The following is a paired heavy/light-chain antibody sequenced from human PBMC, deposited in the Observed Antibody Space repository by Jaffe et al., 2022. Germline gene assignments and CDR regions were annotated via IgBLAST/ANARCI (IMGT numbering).Heavy chain of an antibody. Sequence: EVQLSESGGGLVQPGGSLRLSCAASGFAFSNYAMSWVRQAPGKGLEWVSAISGSAGSTYYADSVKGRFTISRDNSKNTLYLQMNSLRAEDTAVYYCAKGSPYSSSGGYFDLWGRGTLVTVSS. CDR3: AKGSPYSSSGGYFDL. V-gene: IGHV3-23*01. D-gene: IGHD6-6*01. CDR2: ISGSAGST. J-gene: IGHJ2*01. CDR1: GFAFSNYA.
Light chain of an antibody. CDR3: QQYGNSPRGT. CDR1: QSVSSSY. J-gene: IGKJ1*01. Sequence: EIVLTQSPGTLSLSPGERATLSCRASQSVSSSYLAWYQQKPGQGPRLLIYGASSRATGIPDRFSGSGSGTDFTLTISRLEPEDFAVYYCQQYGNSPRGTFGQGTKVEIK. CDR2: GAS. V-gene: IGKV3-20*01.